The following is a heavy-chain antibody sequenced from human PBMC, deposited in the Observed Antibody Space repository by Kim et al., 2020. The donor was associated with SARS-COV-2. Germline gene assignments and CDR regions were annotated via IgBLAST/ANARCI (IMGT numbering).Heavy chain of an antibody. CDR2: ISWNGGGI. D-gene: IGHD6-19*01. J-gene: IGHJ4*02. CDR1: GFTFRDHG. V-gene: IGHV3-9*01. Sequence: GGSLRLSCAVSGFTFRDHGMHWVRQAPGKGLEWVSGISWNGGGIAYADSVKGRFTISRDNTKNSLYLQMNSLRAEDTALYYCAKGTESSTWDPKDYWGQGTLVTVSS. CDR3: AKGTESSTWDPKDY.